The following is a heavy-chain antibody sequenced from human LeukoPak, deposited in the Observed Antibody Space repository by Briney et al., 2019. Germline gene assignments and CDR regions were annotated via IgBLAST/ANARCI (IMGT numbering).Heavy chain of an antibody. D-gene: IGHD6-6*01. V-gene: IGHV3-30*01. CDR2: ISYDGSNK. Sequence: GGSLRLSCAASGFTFSSYAMHWVRQAPGKGLEWVAVISYDGSNKYYADSVKGRFTISRDNSKNTLYLQMNSLRAEDTAVYYCARGHPSSSLDYWGQGTLVTVSS. CDR3: ARGHPSSSLDY. J-gene: IGHJ4*02. CDR1: GFTFSSYA.